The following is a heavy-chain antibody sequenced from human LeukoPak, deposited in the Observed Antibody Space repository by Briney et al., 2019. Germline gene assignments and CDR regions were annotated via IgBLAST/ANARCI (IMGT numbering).Heavy chain of an antibody. CDR2: ISDRGST. CDR1: GGSFDDYY. V-gene: IGHV4-34*01. J-gene: IGHJ2*01. Sequence: SETLSLTCALDGGSFDDYYWTWIRQSPGKGLEWIGEISDRGSTKYNPSLGSRVTISLDTSNNQVSLKVTSVTAADTAVYYCAREDWSFDLWGRGTLVTVSS. CDR3: AREDWSFDL.